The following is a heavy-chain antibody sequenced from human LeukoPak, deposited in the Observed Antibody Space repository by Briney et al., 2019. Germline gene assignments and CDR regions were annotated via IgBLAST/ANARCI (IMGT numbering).Heavy chain of an antibody. CDR2: IYHKGTT. V-gene: IGHV4-38-2*02. J-gene: IGHJ5*02. CDR3: AREYRSSWYLNWFDP. CDR1: GYSITTDHY. D-gene: IGHD6-13*01. Sequence: SETLSLTCSVSGYSITTDHYWAWIRQSPGKALEWIGTIYHKGTTYYNPSLNSRLTISADTSKNQFSLKLSSVTAADTAVYYCAREYRSSWYLNWFDPWGQGTLVTVSS.